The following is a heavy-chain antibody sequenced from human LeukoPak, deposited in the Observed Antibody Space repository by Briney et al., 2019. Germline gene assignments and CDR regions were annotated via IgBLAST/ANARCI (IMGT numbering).Heavy chain of an antibody. CDR2: ISSSSSYI. V-gene: IGHV3-21*01. J-gene: IGHJ4*02. CDR3: ARDLYDFWSGYYIPDY. D-gene: IGHD3-3*01. CDR1: GFTFSSYS. Sequence: GGSLRLSRAASGFTFSSYSMNWVRQAPGKGLEWVSSISSSSSYIYYADSVKGRFTISRDNAKNSLYLQMNSLRAEDTAVYYCARDLYDFWSGYYIPDYWGQGTLVTVSS.